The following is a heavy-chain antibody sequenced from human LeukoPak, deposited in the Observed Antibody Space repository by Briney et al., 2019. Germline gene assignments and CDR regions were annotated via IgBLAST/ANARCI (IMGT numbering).Heavy chain of an antibody. D-gene: IGHD6-19*01. CDR3: AARYTSGWDDVRSGAFDI. Sequence: GASVKVSCKASGFTXTTSAVQWVRQARGQRLEWIGWIVVGSGNSVCAQKFQERVTITRDMSSSTAYMEVSSLGSDDAAVYYCAARYTSGWDDVRSGAFDIWGQGTRVTVSS. CDR1: GFTXTTSA. J-gene: IGHJ3*02. CDR2: IVVGSGNS. V-gene: IGHV1-58*01.